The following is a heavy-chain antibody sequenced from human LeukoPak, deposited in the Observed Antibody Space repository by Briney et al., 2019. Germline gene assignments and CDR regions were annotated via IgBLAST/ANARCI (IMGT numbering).Heavy chain of an antibody. D-gene: IGHD3-22*01. CDR2: INPNSGGT. Sequence: GASVNVSCKASGYTFTGYYMHWVRQAPGQGLEWMGWINPNSGGTNYAQKFQGWVTMTRDTSISTAYMELSRLRSDDTAVYYCARGGDSSGYYCPIDYWGQGTLVTVSS. V-gene: IGHV1-2*04. CDR3: ARGGDSSGYYCPIDY. J-gene: IGHJ4*02. CDR1: GYTFTGYY.